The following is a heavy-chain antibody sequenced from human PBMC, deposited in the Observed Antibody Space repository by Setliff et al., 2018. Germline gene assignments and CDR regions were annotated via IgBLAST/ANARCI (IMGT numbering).Heavy chain of an antibody. CDR1: GFTFNTHA. J-gene: IGHJ4*02. D-gene: IGHD6-19*01. CDR2: IWADPNSNTK. Sequence: GGSLRLSCAASGFTFNTHAMRWVRQAPGKGLEWVAMIWADPNSNTKYYADSVKGRFSVSRDNSRNTVFLQMTGLRAEDTALYYCTRDPPGSGWSFDYWGQGALVTVSS. CDR3: TRDPPGSGWSFDY. V-gene: IGHV3-33*01.